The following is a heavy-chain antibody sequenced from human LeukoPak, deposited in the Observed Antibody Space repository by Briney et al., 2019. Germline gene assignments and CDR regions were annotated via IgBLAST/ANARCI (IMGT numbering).Heavy chain of an antibody. D-gene: IGHD3-10*01. J-gene: IGHJ4*02. V-gene: IGHV3-15*01. Sequence: GGSLRLSCAASGFTFSNAWMSWVRQAPGKGLEWVGRIKSKTDGGTTDYAAPVKGRFIISGDDSKNTLYLQMNSLRTEDTAVYYCSTNTVVRGVIADYWGQGTLVTVSS. CDR2: IKSKTDGGTT. CDR3: STNTVVRGVIADY. CDR1: GFTFSNAW.